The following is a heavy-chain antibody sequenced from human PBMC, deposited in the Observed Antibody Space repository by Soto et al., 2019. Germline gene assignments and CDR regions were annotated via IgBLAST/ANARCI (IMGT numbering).Heavy chain of an antibody. J-gene: IGHJ4*02. V-gene: IGHV4-31*03. Sequence: SETLSLTCSVAGDSMTRGGYYWSWVRHHPGKGLEWVGSIYYTGDTYFNPSLKSRITISMDTSKNEFSLKLTSVTSADTAVYFCARGAPRPRDVPTYFDFWGQGTLVTVSS. CDR3: ARGAPRPRDVPTYFDF. CDR1: GDSMTRGGYY. CDR2: IYYTGDT.